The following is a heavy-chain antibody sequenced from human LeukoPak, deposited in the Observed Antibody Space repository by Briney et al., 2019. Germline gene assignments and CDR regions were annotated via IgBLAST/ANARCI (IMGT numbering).Heavy chain of an antibody. CDR1: GFTFSSFA. J-gene: IGHJ4*02. Sequence: GGSLRLSCTASGFTFSSFAMHWVRQAPGKGLEWVAVISRDGNNQYYVDTVQGRFTISRDNSKNTLFLQTNSLRVDDTAVYFCGGTSGSLDYWGQGTLVTVSS. CDR3: GGTSGSLDY. CDR2: ISRDGNNQ. V-gene: IGHV3-30*01. D-gene: IGHD2-8*01.